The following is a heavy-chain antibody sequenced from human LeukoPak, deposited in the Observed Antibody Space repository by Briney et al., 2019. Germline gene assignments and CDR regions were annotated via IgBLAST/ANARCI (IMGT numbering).Heavy chain of an antibody. J-gene: IGHJ4*02. D-gene: IGHD3-22*01. CDR3: ARIRITMIVVDY. CDR1: GFTVSSNY. V-gene: IGHV3-66*01. CDR2: IYSGGST. Sequence: SGGSLRLSCAASGFTVSSNYMSWVCQAPGKGLEWVSVIYSGGSTYYADSVKGRFTISRDNSKNTLYLQMNSLRAEDTAVYYCARIRITMIVVDYWGQGTLVTVSS.